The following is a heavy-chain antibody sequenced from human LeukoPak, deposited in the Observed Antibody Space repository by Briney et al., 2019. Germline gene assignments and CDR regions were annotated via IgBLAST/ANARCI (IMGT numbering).Heavy chain of an antibody. V-gene: IGHV3-21*01. CDR1: GFTFSSYS. CDR3: ARDYSSSDDSMDV. Sequence: GGSLRLSCAASGFTFSSYSMNWVRQAPGKGLEWVSSISSSSSYIYYADSVKGRFTISRDNAKNSLYLQMNGLRAEDTAVYYCARDYSSSDDSMDVWGQGTTVTVSS. CDR2: ISSSSSYI. D-gene: IGHD6-13*01. J-gene: IGHJ6*02.